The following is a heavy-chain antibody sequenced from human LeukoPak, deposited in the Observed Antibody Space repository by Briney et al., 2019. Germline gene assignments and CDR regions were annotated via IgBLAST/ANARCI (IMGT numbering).Heavy chain of an antibody. J-gene: IGHJ6*02. V-gene: IGHV4-30-2*01. Sequence: SQTLSLTCAVSGGSISSSGYSWSWIRQPPGKGLEWIGYIYHSGSTYYNPSLKSRVTISVDRSKNQFSPKLSSVTAADTAVYYCARDSGNDSGYYYYGMDVWGQGTTVTVSS. CDR1: GGSISSSGYS. D-gene: IGHD1-1*01. CDR2: IYHSGST. CDR3: ARDSGNDSGYYYYGMDV.